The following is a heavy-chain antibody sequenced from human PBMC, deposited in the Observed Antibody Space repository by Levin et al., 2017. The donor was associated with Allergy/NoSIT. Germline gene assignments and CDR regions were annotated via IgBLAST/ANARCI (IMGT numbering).Heavy chain of an antibody. Sequence: GSLRLSCTVSGGSISSYYWSWIRQPPGKGLEWIGYIYYSGSTNYNPSLKSRVTISVDTSKNQFSLKLSSVTAADTAVYYCARDDITMVRGVIRYYGMDVWGQGTTVTVSS. D-gene: IGHD3-10*01. J-gene: IGHJ6*02. CDR3: ARDDITMVRGVIRYYGMDV. V-gene: IGHV4-59*01. CDR1: GGSISSYY. CDR2: IYYSGST.